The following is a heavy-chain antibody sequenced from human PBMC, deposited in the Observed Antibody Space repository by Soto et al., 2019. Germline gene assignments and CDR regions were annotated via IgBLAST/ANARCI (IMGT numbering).Heavy chain of an antibody. D-gene: IGHD4-17*01. V-gene: IGHV1-18*01. CDR3: AIANYGDNDY. CDR1: GYTFPSST. J-gene: IGHJ4*02. CDR2: ISAYNGNT. Sequence: QVQLVQSGAEVKKPGASVKVSCKASGYTFPSSTISWVRQAPGQGLEWMGWISAYNGNTKYAQKLQGRVTMTTDISTSTGYMELRDLRSDDTAMYFCAIANYGDNDYWGQGTLVTVSS.